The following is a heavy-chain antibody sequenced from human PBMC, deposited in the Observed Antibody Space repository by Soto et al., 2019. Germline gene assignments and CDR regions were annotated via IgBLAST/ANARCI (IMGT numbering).Heavy chain of an antibody. V-gene: IGHV4-39*01. J-gene: IGHJ3*02. CDR3: ARYCSSTSCYARRAFDI. Sequence: QLQLQESGPGLVKPSETLSLTCSVSGGSISSSSYYWGWIRQPPGKGLEWTGSISYSGSTYYNPSLKSRVTISVDTSKKQCSLQLSSVSASDTAGYYCARYCSSTSCYARRAFDIWGQGTMVTVSS. CDR2: ISYSGST. CDR1: GGSISSSSYY. D-gene: IGHD2-2*01.